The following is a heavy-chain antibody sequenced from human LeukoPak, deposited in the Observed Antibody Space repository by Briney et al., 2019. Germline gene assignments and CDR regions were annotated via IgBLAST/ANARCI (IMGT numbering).Heavy chain of an antibody. CDR3: ARVEVHPRRYFYYMDV. CDR2: SYYSGST. V-gene: IGHV4-59*01. J-gene: IGHJ6*03. D-gene: IGHD3-10*01. CDR1: AGSISREY. Sequence: PSETLPLTCPVHAGSISREYWSSIRQPPGKGLERIGYSYYSGSTNYKPPLQSHVTMSVDTSKDQFSLKLSSVTAADTAVYYCARVEVHPRRYFYYMDVWGKGTTVTISS.